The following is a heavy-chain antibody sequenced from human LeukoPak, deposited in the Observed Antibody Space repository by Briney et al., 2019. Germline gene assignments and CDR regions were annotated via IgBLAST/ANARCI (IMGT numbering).Heavy chain of an antibody. CDR3: ARVSVRGVDRNFDY. J-gene: IGHJ4*02. CDR2: IYSGGST. Sequence: GGSLRLSCAASGFTVSSDYMSWVRQAPGKGLEWVSVIYSGGSTYYADSVKGRFTISRDNSKNTLYLQMNSLRAEDTAVYYCARVSVRGVDRNFDYWGQGTLVTVSS. V-gene: IGHV3-53*01. CDR1: GFTVSSDY. D-gene: IGHD3-10*01.